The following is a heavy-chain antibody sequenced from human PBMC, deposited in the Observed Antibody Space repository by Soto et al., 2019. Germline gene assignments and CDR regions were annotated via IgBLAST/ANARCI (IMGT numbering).Heavy chain of an antibody. D-gene: IGHD6-25*01. J-gene: IGHJ5*02. CDR1: GGSFSSYY. Sequence: SETLSLTCAVYGGSFSSYYWSWIRQPPGKGLEWIGEINHSGNTNYNPSLKSRVTISVDKSKNQFTLKLISVTAADTAVYYCAVVDSTGNWFDPWGEGALVTVSS. CDR2: INHSGNT. CDR3: AVVDSTGNWFDP. V-gene: IGHV4-34*01.